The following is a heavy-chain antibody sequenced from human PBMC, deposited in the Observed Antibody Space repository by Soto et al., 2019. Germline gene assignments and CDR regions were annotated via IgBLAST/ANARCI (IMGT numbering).Heavy chain of an antibody. V-gene: IGHV1-69*11. J-gene: IGHJ6*01. CDR3: ASWLKGPDIGNYYYGMDV. CDR2: IMPILRAP. CDR1: GGAFSDYA. Sequence: QVQLVQSGAEVKKPGSSVKVSCKASGGAFSDYAFSWVRQAPGQGLEWLGGIMPILRAPDYAQKFQGRVTITADEFTRTAYMEMNSLRSEDTAVYYCASWLKGPDIGNYYYGMDVW. D-gene: IGHD2-15*01.